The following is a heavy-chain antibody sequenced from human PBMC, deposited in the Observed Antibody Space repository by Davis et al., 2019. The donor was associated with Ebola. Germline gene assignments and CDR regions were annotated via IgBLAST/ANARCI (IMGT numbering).Heavy chain of an antibody. Sequence: ASVKVSCKASGGTFTSYAMHWVRQAPGQRLEWMGWINAGNGNTKYSQKFQGRVTITRDTSTNTAYMELSSLRSDDTAVYYCARHDGELGSGKYYFHNWGQGTPVTVSA. CDR3: ARHDGELGSGKYYFHN. V-gene: IGHV1-3*01. J-gene: IGHJ4*02. CDR1: GGTFTSYA. D-gene: IGHD7-27*01. CDR2: INAGNGNT.